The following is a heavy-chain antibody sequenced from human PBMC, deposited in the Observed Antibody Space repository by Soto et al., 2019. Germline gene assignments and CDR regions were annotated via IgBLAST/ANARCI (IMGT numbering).Heavy chain of an antibody. D-gene: IGHD6-19*01. J-gene: IGHJ6*02. V-gene: IGHV1-69*13. CDR1: GGTFSSYA. CDR3: AREEAVAGTEYYYGMDV. Sequence: ASVKVSCKASGGTFSSYAISWVRQAPGQRLEWMGGIIPIFVTANYAQKFQGRVTITADESTSTAYMELRSLRSEDTAVYYCAREEAVAGTEYYYGMDVWGQGTTVTVSS. CDR2: IIPIFVTA.